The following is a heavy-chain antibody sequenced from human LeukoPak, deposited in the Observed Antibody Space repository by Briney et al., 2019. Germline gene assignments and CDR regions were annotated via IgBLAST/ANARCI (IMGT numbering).Heavy chain of an antibody. D-gene: IGHD1-26*01. V-gene: IGHV1-69*05. J-gene: IGHJ4*02. Sequence: ASVKVSCKASGGTFSSYAISWVRQAPGQGLEWMGGIIPIFGTANYAQKFQGRVTITTDESTSTAYMELSSLRSEDTAVYCCARGRGSYLTFDYWGQGTLVTVSS. CDR1: GGTFSSYA. CDR2: IIPIFGTA. CDR3: ARGRGSYLTFDY.